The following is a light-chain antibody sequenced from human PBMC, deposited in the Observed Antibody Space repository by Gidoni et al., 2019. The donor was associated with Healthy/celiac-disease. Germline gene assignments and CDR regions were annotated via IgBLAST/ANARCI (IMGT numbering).Light chain of an antibody. V-gene: IGKV1-39*01. CDR1: QSISSY. J-gene: IGKJ2*01. CDR2: AAS. Sequence: DIQMTQSPSSLSASVGDRVTITCRASQSISSYLNWYQQKPGKAPKLLIYAASSLKSGVPSRFSGSGSGTDFTLPISSLQPEDFATYYCQQSYSTPYTFGQXTKLEIK. CDR3: QQSYSTPYT.